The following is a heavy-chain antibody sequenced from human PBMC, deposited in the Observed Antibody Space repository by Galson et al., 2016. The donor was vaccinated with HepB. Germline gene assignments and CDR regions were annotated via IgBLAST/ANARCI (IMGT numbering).Heavy chain of an antibody. V-gene: IGHV4-30-2*01. CDR2: IYHSGST. CDR1: GGSISSGGYS. Sequence: TLSLTCAVSGGSISSGGYSWSWIRQPPGKGLEWIGYIYHSGSTYYNPSLKSRVTISVDRSKNQFSLKLSSVTAADTAVYSCARGEYYDFWSGYYGMDFWGQGTTVTVSS. J-gene: IGHJ6*02. CDR3: ARGEYYDFWSGYYGMDF. D-gene: IGHD3-3*01.